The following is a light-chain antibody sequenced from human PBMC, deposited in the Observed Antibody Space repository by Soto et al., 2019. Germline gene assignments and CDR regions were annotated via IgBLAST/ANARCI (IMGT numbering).Light chain of an antibody. CDR3: QQYVSSPMYT. CDR1: QSVSATY. CDR2: GAS. V-gene: IGKV3-20*01. Sequence: EIVLTQSPGTLSSSPGERATLSCGASQSVSATYLAWYQQKPGQAPRLLIYGASNRATGIPDRFTGSGSGTDFTLTISRLEPEDFAVYFCQQYVSSPMYTFGQGTKLEIK. J-gene: IGKJ2*01.